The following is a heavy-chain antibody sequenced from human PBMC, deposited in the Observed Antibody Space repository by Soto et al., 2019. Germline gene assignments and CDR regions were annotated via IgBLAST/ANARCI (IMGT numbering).Heavy chain of an antibody. CDR1: GFTFSSYA. D-gene: IGHD1-1*01. V-gene: IGHV3-23*01. CDR2: IGSTGEKT. Sequence: EVELLESGGDLVQPGGSLRLSCAASGFTFSSYAMTWVRQAPGKGLDWVSAIGSTGEKTYYADSVKGRFTISRDNSRNTLYLQMNSLRAEDTAVYYCAKDGTTWDQTEYLESWGQGTLVSVSS. CDR3: AKDGTTWDQTEYLES. J-gene: IGHJ4*02.